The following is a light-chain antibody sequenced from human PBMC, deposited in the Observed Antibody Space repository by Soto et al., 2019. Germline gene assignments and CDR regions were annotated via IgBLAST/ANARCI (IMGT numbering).Light chain of an antibody. CDR3: SSCTIGNTVV. J-gene: IGLJ2*01. CDR1: ISDVGGYNY. V-gene: IGLV2-14*01. CDR2: EVE. Sequence: QSALTQPASVSGCPGQSITISCTGTISDVGGYNYVSWYQQHPGKAPKLMILEVESRPAGVSNPFSGSKSGNTASLTISGLQAEDEADYYCSSCTIGNTVVFGGGTKLTVL.